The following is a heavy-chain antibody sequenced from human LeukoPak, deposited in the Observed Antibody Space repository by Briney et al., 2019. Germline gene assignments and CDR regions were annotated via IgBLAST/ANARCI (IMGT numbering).Heavy chain of an antibody. CDR2: MRPKKSDT. CDR3: AGGPPEDTSSGY. V-gene: IGHV1-8*01. J-gene: IGHJ4*02. CDR1: GYSFTTYD. D-gene: IGHD3-22*01. Sequence: ASVKVSCKASGYSFTTYDINWVRQAPGQGLEWMGWMRPKKSDTGYARKFQDRVTLTWNISTDTACMELNSPTSEDTAVYFCAGGPPEDTSSGYWGQGTLVTVSS.